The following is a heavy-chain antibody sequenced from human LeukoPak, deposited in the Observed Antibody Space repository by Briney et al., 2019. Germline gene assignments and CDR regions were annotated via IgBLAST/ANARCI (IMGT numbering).Heavy chain of an antibody. Sequence: SETLSLTCTVSGGSISSYYWSWIRQPAGKGLEWIARIYTSGSTNYNPSLKSRVTMSVDTSKNQFSLKLSSVTAADTAVYYCARERNYYDSSGWLDYWGQGTLVTVSS. CDR3: ARERNYYDSSGWLDY. D-gene: IGHD3-22*01. CDR1: GGSISSYY. CDR2: IYTSGST. V-gene: IGHV4-4*07. J-gene: IGHJ4*02.